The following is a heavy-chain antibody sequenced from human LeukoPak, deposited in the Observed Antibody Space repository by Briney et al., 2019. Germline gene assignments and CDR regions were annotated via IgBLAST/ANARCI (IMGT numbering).Heavy chain of an antibody. CDR2: INPNSGGT. CDR1: GYTFTGYY. CDR3: ARVDYYDSSGYPEDDY. D-gene: IGHD3-22*01. J-gene: IGHJ4*02. V-gene: IGHV1-2*02. Sequence: GASVKVSCKASGYTFTGYYMHWARQAPGQGLEWMGWINPNSGGTNYAQKFQGRVTMTRDTSISTAYMELSRLRSDDTAVYYCARVDYYDSSGYPEDDYWGQGTLVTVSS.